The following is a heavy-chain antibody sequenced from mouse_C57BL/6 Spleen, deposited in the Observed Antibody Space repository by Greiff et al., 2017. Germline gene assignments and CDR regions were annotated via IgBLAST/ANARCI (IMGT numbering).Heavy chain of an antibody. D-gene: IGHD3-2*02. J-gene: IGHJ4*01. V-gene: IGHV1-80*01. CDR2: IYPGDGDP. CDR1: GYAFSSYW. Sequence: QVQLQQSGAELVKPGASVKISCKASGYAFSSYWMNWVKQRPGKGLEWIGQIYPGDGDPNYNGKFKGKATLTADKSSSTAYMQLSSLTSEDSAVYFCARQLRLRDAMDYWGQGTSVTVSS. CDR3: ARQLRLRDAMDY.